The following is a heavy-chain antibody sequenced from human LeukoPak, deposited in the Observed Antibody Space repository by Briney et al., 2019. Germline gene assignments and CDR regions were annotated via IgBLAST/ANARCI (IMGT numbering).Heavy chain of an antibody. V-gene: IGHV3-30*04. CDR2: ISYDDGSNK. D-gene: IGHD2-2*02. J-gene: IGHJ4*02. Sequence: GGSLRLSCAASGFTFSSYALHWVRLAPGKGLEWVAVISYDDGSNKYYADSVKGRFTISRDNSKNTLYLQMNSLRTEDTAVYYCARESGGNTPYYFDSWGQGTLVTVSS. CDR3: ARESGGNTPYYFDS. CDR1: GFTFSSYA.